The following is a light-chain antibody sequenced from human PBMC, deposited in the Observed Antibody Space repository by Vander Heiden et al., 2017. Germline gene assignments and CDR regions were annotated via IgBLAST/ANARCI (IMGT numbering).Light chain of an antibody. J-gene: IGKJ4*01. V-gene: IGKV1-5*03. CDR3: QQSKSYPLT. CDR2: KAS. CDR1: QSIDIW. Sequence: DVQMTQSPSTLSASVGDSVTITCRASQSIDIWVAWYQQQPGKAPKLLIYKASSLEGGVPSRFSGSGSGTEFTLTITSLQPDDFATYYCQQSKSYPLTFGGGTKVEIK.